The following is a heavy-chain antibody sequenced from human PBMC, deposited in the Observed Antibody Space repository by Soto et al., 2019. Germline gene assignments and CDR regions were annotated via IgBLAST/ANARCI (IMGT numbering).Heavy chain of an antibody. CDR3: TRDQRYSSAV. Sequence: EVQLVESGGGLVQPGGSLRLSCAASGFDFTNSWMHWVRQAPGMGLVWVSHVNSDGSITTYADSVRGRFTISRDNAKNTVYLQMNSLSVEDTAVYYCTRDQRYSSAVWGQGALITVSS. D-gene: IGHD5-12*01. J-gene: IGHJ4*02. V-gene: IGHV3-74*01. CDR2: VNSDGSIT. CDR1: GFDFTNSW.